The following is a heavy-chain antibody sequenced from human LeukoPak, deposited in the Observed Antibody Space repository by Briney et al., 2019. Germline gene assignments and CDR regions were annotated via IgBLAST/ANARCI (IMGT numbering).Heavy chain of an antibody. V-gene: IGHV4-59*08. CDR3: ARRDSSGWYSFFDF. CDR1: GGSVSGYY. CDR2: IYYSGST. J-gene: IGHJ4*02. Sequence: PSETLSLTCTVSGGSVSGYYWSWIRQPPGKGLEWIGYIYYSGSTNYNPSLKSRVIISLDTSKNQFSLKLNSVTAADTAVYYCARRDSSGWYSFFDFWGQGTLVTVSS. D-gene: IGHD6-19*01.